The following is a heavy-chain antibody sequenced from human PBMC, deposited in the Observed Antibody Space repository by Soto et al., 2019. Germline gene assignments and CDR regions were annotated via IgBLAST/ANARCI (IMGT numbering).Heavy chain of an antibody. J-gene: IGHJ4*02. CDR3: VRDSRTGCSSINCYMH. Sequence: QLRESGPGLVQPSETLSLTCDVSGDSLSNNHWWSWVRQAPGKGLEWIGEIWHTGRPNYNPSLKSRVAISLDNSKNQFSLRLSSVTDADTAVYYCVRDSRTGCSSINCYMHWGQGTLVTVSS. V-gene: IGHV4-4*02. CDR1: GDSLSNNHW. CDR2: IWHTGRP. D-gene: IGHD2-15*01.